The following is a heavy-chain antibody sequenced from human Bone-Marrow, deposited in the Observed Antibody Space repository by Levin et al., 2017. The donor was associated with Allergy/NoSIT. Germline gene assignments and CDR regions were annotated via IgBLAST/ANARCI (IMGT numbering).Heavy chain of an antibody. D-gene: IGHD6-13*01. CDR3: ASEALGMGIAAAGS. V-gene: IGHV4-59*01. CDR1: GGSISSYY. CDR2: IYYSGST. J-gene: IGHJ4*02. Sequence: SETLSLTCTVSGGSISSYYWSWIRQPPGKGLEWIGYIYYSGSTNYNPSLKSRVTISVDTSKNQFSLKLSSVTAADTAVYYCASEALGMGIAAAGSWGQGTLVTVSS.